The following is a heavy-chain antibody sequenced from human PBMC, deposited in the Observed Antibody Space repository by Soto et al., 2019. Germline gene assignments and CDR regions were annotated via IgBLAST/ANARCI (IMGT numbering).Heavy chain of an antibody. Sequence: ASVKVSCKASGYTFTSYGISWVRQAPGQGLEWMGWISAYNGNTNYAQKLQGRVTMTTDTSTSTAYMELRSLRSDDTAVYYCARESAPDGYSGYDFAPLVFDYWGQGTLVTVSS. J-gene: IGHJ4*02. D-gene: IGHD5-12*01. CDR3: ARESAPDGYSGYDFAPLVFDY. CDR2: ISAYNGNT. V-gene: IGHV1-18*01. CDR1: GYTFTSYG.